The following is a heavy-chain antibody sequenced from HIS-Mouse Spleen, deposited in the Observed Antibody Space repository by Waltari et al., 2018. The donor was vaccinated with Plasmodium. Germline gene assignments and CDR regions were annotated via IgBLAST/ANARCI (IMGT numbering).Heavy chain of an antibody. CDR1: GYPFTGYY. Sequence: QVQLVQSGAEVKKPGASVKVSCKASGYPFTGYYLHWVRQAAGQGLGWMGRINPNRGGTNHAKNSHGRVSMTRDTSISTAYMELSRLRSGDTAVYYCARVLGYKAAAGTFVEYFQHWGQGTLVTVSS. CDR2: INPNRGGT. CDR3: ARVLGYKAAAGTFVEYFQH. V-gene: IGHV1-2*02. D-gene: IGHD6-13*01. J-gene: IGHJ1*01.